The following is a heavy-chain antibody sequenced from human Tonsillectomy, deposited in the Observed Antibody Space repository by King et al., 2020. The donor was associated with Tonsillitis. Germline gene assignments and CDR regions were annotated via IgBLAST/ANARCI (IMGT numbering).Heavy chain of an antibody. CDR2: MYQSGTT. J-gene: IGHJ4*02. CDR1: GYSISGGYY. CDR3: ARGYCSGAIGLALLDHFDF. Sequence: VQLQELGPGLVKSSETLSLTCAVSGYSISGGYYWGWIRQPPGKGLEWIASMYQSGTTYYNPSLKSRVTISLDTSKNHFSLQLTSLTAADTAGYYCARGYCSGAIGLALLDHFDFWGQGTRVTVPS. V-gene: IGHV4-38-2*01. D-gene: IGHD2-15*01.